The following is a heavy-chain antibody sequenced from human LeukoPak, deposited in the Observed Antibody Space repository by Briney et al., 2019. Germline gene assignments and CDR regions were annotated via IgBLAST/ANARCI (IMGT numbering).Heavy chain of an antibody. CDR1: GWSFSGYS. CDR2: INHSGST. D-gene: IGHD2-2*01. J-gene: IGHJ4*02. Sequence: SETLSLTCAVYGWSFSGYSWSWIRQPPGKGLEWIGEINHSGSTNYNPSLKSRGNILVDTSQNQFSLKLSSVTAADTAVYYCARVASAAISYWGQGTLVTVSS. CDR3: ARVASAAISY. V-gene: IGHV4-34*01.